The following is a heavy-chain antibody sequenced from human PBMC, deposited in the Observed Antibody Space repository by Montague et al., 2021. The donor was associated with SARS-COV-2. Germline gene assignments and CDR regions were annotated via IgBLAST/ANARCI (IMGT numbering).Heavy chain of an antibody. CDR3: AHRGDLWVGPSFDY. V-gene: IGHV2-5*02. Sequence: VKPTQTLTLTCTFSGFSLSTSGVGVGWIRQPPGKALEWLALIYWDDDKRYSPSLKSRLTITKDTSKNQVVLTMTNMDPVDTATYYCAHRGDLWVGPSFDYWGPGALVSVFS. CDR2: IYWDDDK. D-gene: IGHD2-21*02. J-gene: IGHJ4*02. CDR1: GFSLSTSGVG.